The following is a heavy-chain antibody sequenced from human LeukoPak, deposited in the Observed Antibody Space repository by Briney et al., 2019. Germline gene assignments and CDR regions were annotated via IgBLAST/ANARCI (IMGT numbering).Heavy chain of an antibody. CDR2: LWANGKTA. V-gene: IGHV3-33*06. CDR3: VKEGAADATFHFDY. J-gene: IGHJ4*02. CDR1: GFTFNIFG. Sequence: GGSLRLSCAASGFTFNIFGMHWVRQVPGNGLEWVAVLWANGKTAHYADSVKGRFTISRDSSENTLYLQMNSLRSEDTAVYYCVKEGAADATFHFDYWGQGALVTVSS. D-gene: IGHD6-13*01.